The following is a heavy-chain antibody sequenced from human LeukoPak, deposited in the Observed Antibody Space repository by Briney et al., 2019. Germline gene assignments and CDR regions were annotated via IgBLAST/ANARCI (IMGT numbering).Heavy chain of an antibody. CDR1: GYTFTSYG. Sequence: ASVKVSCKASGYTFTSYGISWVRQAPGQGLGWMGWISAYNGNTNYAQKPQGRVTMTTDTSTSTAYMELRSLRSDDTAVYYCARTVYSSGWYAPYYYGMDVWGQGTTVTVSS. CDR3: ARTVYSSGWYAPYYYGMDV. J-gene: IGHJ6*02. CDR2: ISAYNGNT. D-gene: IGHD6-19*01. V-gene: IGHV1-18*01.